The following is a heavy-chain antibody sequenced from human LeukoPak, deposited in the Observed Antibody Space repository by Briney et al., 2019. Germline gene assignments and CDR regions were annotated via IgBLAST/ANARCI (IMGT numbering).Heavy chain of an antibody. J-gene: IGHJ4*02. CDR1: GGSFSGYY. CDR3: ARLYSGKRPPDY. V-gene: IGHV4-34*01. Sequence: SETLSLTCAGYGGSFSGYYWSWIRQPPGKGLEGVGEISHSGSSNSNPSLKSRVTMSADISKNQLSLELSSVTAADTAVYYCARLYSGKRPPDYWGQGTLVTVSS. D-gene: IGHD2-21*01. CDR2: ISHSGSS.